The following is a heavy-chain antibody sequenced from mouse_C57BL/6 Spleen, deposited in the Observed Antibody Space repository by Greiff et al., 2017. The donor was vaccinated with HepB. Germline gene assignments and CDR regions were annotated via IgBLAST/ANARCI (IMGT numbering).Heavy chain of an antibody. V-gene: IGHV5-4*01. CDR3: ARDGYYYFDY. J-gene: IGHJ2*01. CDR2: ISDGGSYT. Sequence: EVKLVESGGGLVKPGGSLKLSCAASGFTFSSYAMSWVRQTPEKMLEWVATISDGGSYTYYPDNVKGRFTISRDNAKNNLYLQMSHLKSEDTAMYYCARDGYYYFDYWGQGTTLTVSS. CDR1: GFTFSSYA. D-gene: IGHD2-3*01.